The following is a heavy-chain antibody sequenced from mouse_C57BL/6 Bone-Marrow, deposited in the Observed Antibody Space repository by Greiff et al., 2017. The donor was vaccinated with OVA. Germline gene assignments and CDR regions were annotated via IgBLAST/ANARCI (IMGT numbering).Heavy chain of an antibody. J-gene: IGHJ3*01. CDR1: GYTFTSYG. V-gene: IGHV1-81*01. CDR2: IYPRGGNT. Sequence: VKVVESGAELARPGASVKLSCKASGYTFTSYGISWVKQRTGQGLEWIGEIYPRGGNTYYNEKFKGKATLTADKSSSTAYMELRSLTSEDSAVYFCARWVLAWFAYWGQGTLVTVSA. CDR3: ARWVLAWFAY.